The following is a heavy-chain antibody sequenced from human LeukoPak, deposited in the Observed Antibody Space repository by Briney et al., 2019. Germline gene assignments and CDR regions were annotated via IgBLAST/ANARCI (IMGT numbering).Heavy chain of an antibody. Sequence: GGSVRLSCAASGFTFSSYSMNWVRQAPGKGLEWVSSISSSSSYIYYADSVKGRFTISRDNAKNSLYLPMNSLRAEDTAVYYCARGPYSSSSSYNYWGQGTLVTVSS. CDR2: ISSSSSYI. CDR3: ARGPYSSSSSYNY. J-gene: IGHJ4*02. CDR1: GFTFSSYS. D-gene: IGHD6-6*01. V-gene: IGHV3-21*01.